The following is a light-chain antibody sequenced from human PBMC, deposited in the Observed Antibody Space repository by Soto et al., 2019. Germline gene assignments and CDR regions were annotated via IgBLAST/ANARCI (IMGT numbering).Light chain of an antibody. CDR3: AARDDSLNDYV. J-gene: IGLJ1*01. CDR1: SSNIGSNT. CDR2: TND. V-gene: IGLV1-44*01. Sequence: TPPRTASGSPWQRVTISCSGSSSNIGSNTLNWYQQLPGTAPKLLIYTNDQRPSGVPDRFSGSKSGTSASLAISGLQSEDEADYYCAARDDSLNDYVFGTGTKVTVL.